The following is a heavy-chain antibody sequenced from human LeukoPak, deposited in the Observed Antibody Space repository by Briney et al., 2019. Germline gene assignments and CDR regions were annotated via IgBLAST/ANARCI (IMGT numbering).Heavy chain of an antibody. V-gene: IGHV1-69*04. J-gene: IGHJ4*02. D-gene: IGHD4-17*01. CDR2: IIPILGIA. CDR3: ARRVSPVTPFDY. CDR1: GGTFSSYA. Sequence: SVKVSCKASGGTFSSYAISWVRQAPGQGLEWMGRIIPILGIANYAQKFQGRVTITADKSTSTAYMELSSLRSEDTAVYYCARRVSPVTPFDYWGQGTLVTVSS.